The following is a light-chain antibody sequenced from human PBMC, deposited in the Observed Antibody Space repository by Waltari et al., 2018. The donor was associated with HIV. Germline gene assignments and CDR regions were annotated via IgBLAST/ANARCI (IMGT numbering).Light chain of an antibody. Sequence: QSALTPPPSVSGAPGPRVTISCPGNRSNIGAGLFVPWYQHLPGTAPKLLVYSDINRPSGVPDRFSGSKSGTSASLVITGLQAEDEADYYCQSYDSSLRASVFGGGTKLTVL. CDR2: SDI. J-gene: IGLJ2*01. V-gene: IGLV1-40*01. CDR1: RSNIGAGLF. CDR3: QSYDSSLRASV.